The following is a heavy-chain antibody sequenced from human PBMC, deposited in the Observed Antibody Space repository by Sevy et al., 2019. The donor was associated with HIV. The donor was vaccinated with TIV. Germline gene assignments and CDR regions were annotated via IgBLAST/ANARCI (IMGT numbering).Heavy chain of an antibody. V-gene: IGHV3-30-3*01. CDR2: ISYDGSNK. D-gene: IGHD6-19*01. CDR3: SRGGAVAGTGEFDY. J-gene: IGHJ4*02. CDR1: GLTFSSYA. Sequence: GGSLRLSCAASGLTFSSYAMHWVRQAPGKGLEWVAVISYDGSNKYYADSVKGRFTISRDNSKNTLYLQMNSLRAEDTAVYYCSRGGAVAGTGEFDYWGQGTLVTVSS.